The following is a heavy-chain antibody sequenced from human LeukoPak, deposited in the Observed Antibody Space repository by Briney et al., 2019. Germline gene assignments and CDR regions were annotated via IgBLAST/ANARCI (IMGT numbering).Heavy chain of an antibody. CDR1: GYTFTGYY. D-gene: IGHD6-19*01. V-gene: IGHV1-2*02. J-gene: IGHJ4*02. CDR3: ARPKPPGQWSSFDY. CDR2: INPNSGGT. Sequence: ASVKVSCKASGYTFTGYYMHWVRQAPGQGLEWMGWINPNSGGTNYAQKFQGRVTMTRDTSISTAYMELSRLRSDDTAVYYCARPKPPGQWSSFDYWGQGTLVTVSS.